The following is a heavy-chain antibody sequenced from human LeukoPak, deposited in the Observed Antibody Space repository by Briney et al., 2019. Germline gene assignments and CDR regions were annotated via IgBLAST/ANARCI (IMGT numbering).Heavy chain of an antibody. CDR3: ASQLDPYYYYYGMDV. J-gene: IGHJ6*02. V-gene: IGHV3-53*01. D-gene: IGHD1-1*01. CDR1: GFTVSNNY. Sequence: PGGSLRLSCAASGFTVSNNYMSWVRHAPGKGLEWVSVIYSGGSTYYADSVKGRFTISRDNFKNTLYLQMNSLRAEDTAVYYCASQLDPYYYYYGMDVWGQGTTVTVSS. CDR2: IYSGGST.